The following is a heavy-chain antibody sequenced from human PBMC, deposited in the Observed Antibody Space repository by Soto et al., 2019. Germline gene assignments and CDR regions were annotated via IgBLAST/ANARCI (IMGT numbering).Heavy chain of an antibody. J-gene: IGHJ4*02. CDR1: GDIFSGYS. D-gene: IGHD5-12*01. CDR2: IIPIFGTT. CDR3: ARDLGSGYDPGDY. V-gene: IGHV1-69*14. Sequence: QVQLVQSGAEVKKPGSSVKVSCKTSGDIFSGYSISWVRQAPGQGLEWMGGIIPIFGTTMYAQRFHGRVTITADKSTSTVYMELYSLKSEDTAVYYCARDLGSGYDPGDYWGQGTLVTVSS.